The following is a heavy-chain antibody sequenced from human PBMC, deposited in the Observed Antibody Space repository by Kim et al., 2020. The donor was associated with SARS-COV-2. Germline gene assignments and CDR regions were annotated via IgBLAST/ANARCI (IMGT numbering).Heavy chain of an antibody. D-gene: IGHD6-13*01. CDR3: GCLAPGHDFEY. V-gene: IGHV3-49*03. J-gene: IGHJ4*02. Sequence: GGSLRLSCTTSGFNFGDYSMSWFRQAPGKGLEWVGFIRNKAYGGTPEYAASVKGRFTVSRDDSKSIAYLQMNSLKTEDTAVYYCGCLAPGHDFEYWGQGTLVTVSS. CDR2: IRNKAYGGTP. CDR1: GFNFGDYS.